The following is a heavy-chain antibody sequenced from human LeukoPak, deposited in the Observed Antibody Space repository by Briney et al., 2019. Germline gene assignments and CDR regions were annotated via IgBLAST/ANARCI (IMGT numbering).Heavy chain of an antibody. V-gene: IGHV3-23*01. J-gene: IGHJ4*02. CDR1: GFTFSSYA. D-gene: IGHD1-1*01. CDR2: ISDSGGTT. Sequence: GGSLRLSCAASGFTFSSYAMSWVRQAPGKGLERVSLISDSGGTTYYADSVKGRFTIPRDNSEDTLYLQMNSLRAEDTAVYYCVRDPSGSGFAFDSWGQGALVTVSS. CDR3: VRDPSGSGFAFDS.